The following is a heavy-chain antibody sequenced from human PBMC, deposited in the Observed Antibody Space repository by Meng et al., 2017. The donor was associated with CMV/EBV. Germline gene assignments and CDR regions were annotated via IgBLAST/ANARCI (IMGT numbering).Heavy chain of an antibody. CDR2: IRYDGSNK. Sequence: GESLKISCAASGFTFSSSGMHWVRQAPGKGLEWVAFIRYDGSNKYYVDSVKGRFTISRDNSKNTLYLQMNSLRAEDTAVYYCAKDEYSSSSGYYYGMDVWGQGTTVTVSS. CDR1: GFTFSSSG. V-gene: IGHV3-30*02. CDR3: AKDEYSSSSGYYYGMDV. J-gene: IGHJ6*02. D-gene: IGHD6-6*01.